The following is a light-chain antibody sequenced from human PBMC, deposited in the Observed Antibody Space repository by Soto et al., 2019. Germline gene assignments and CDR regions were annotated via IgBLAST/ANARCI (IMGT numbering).Light chain of an antibody. J-gene: IGLJ2*01. V-gene: IGLV1-40*01. CDR1: SSNIGACYD. Sequence: QAVVTQPPSVSGAPGQRVTISCTGSSSNIGACYDVHWYQQLPGTAPKLLIYGNSNRPSGVPDRFSGSKSGTSASLAITGLQAADEADYYCQSYDSSLSGVVFGGGTQLTVL. CDR2: GNS. CDR3: QSYDSSLSGVV.